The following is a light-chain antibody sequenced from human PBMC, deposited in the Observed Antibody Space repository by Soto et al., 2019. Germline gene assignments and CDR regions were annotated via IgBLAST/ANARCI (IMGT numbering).Light chain of an antibody. CDR1: QSVSSN. Sequence: EIVMTQSPATLSVSPGETATLSCRASQSVSSNLAWYQQKPGQAPRLLIYGASTRATGIPARFSGSGSGTEFTLTISSLQSEDSAVYYCQQYNNWPPAHTFGGGTKVEIK. CDR2: GAS. J-gene: IGKJ4*01. V-gene: IGKV3-15*01. CDR3: QQYNNWPPAHT.